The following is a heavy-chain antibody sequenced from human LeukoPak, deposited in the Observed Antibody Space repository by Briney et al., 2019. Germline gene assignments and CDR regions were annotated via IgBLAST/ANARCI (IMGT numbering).Heavy chain of an antibody. CDR3: ASGIEHAANSNDDY. J-gene: IGHJ4*02. CDR2: INHSGST. V-gene: IGHV4-34*01. D-gene: IGHD1-1*01. Sequence: SEALSLTCAVYGGSFSGYYWSWIRQPPGKGLEWIGEINHSGSTNYNPSLKSRVTISVDTSKNQFSLKLSSVTAADTAIYYCASGIEHAANSNDDYWGQGTLVTVSS. CDR1: GGSFSGYY.